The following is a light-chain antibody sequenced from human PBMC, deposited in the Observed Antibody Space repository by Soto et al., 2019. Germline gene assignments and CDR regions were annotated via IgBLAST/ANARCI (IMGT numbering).Light chain of an antibody. CDR1: QSVNSN. V-gene: IGKV3-15*01. CDR3: QQYNNWWK. CDR2: GAS. Sequence: EIVMTQSPATLSVSPGERATLSCRASQSVNSNLAWYQQKPGQAPRLLISGASTSATGIPARFSGSGSETEFPLTNSSLQSEDFAVYYCQQYNNWWKFGQGTKVEMK. J-gene: IGKJ1*01.